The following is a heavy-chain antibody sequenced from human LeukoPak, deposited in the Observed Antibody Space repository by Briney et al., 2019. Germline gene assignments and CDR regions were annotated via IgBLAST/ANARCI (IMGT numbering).Heavy chain of an antibody. Sequence: ASVKVSCKASGYTFTGYYMHWVRQAPGQGLEWMGIINPSGGSTSYAQKFQGRVTMTRDTSTSTVYMELSSLRSEDTAVYYCARVGLGIAAAGWFDPWGQGTLVTVSS. D-gene: IGHD6-13*01. CDR2: INPSGGST. CDR1: GYTFTGYY. V-gene: IGHV1-46*01. CDR3: ARVGLGIAAAGWFDP. J-gene: IGHJ5*02.